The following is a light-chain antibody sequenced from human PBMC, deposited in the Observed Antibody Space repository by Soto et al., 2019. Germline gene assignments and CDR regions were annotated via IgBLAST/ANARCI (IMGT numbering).Light chain of an antibody. Sequence: NFMLTQPHSVSESPGKTVTISCTGSSGSIASIYVQWYQQRPGSAPTTVIYEDNQRPSGVPDRFSGSIDSSSNSASLTISGLKTEDEADYSCQSYDSSTVVFGGGTKLTVL. CDR3: QSYDSSTVV. CDR1: SGSIASIY. CDR2: EDN. V-gene: IGLV6-57*02. J-gene: IGLJ2*01.